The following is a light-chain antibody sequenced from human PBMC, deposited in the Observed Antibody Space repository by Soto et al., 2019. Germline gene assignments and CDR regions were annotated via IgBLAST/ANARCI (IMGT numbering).Light chain of an antibody. Sequence: DIQMTQSPSTLSASVGDIVTITCRASQSISTWLSWYQQKPGKAPKVLIYKASNLQSGVSSRFSGSGSGTEFTLTISSLQPDDFATYYCQDYNSWTFGQGTKVEI. CDR2: KAS. J-gene: IGKJ1*01. V-gene: IGKV1-5*03. CDR3: QDYNSWT. CDR1: QSISTW.